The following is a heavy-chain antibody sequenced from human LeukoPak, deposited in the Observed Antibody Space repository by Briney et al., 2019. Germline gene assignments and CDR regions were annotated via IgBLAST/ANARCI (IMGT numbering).Heavy chain of an antibody. CDR3: ARGEAYCGGNCYSPFDY. J-gene: IGHJ4*02. V-gene: IGHV3-7*05. D-gene: IGHD2-21*02. Sequence: GGSLRLSCAASGFTFSDYWMNWVRQAPGKGLEWVANIKQDGSEKYHVGSVQGRFTISRDNAKKSLYLEMNSLRAEDTAVYYCARGEAYCGGNCYSPFDYWGQGTLVTVSS. CDR2: IKQDGSEK. CDR1: GFTFSDYW.